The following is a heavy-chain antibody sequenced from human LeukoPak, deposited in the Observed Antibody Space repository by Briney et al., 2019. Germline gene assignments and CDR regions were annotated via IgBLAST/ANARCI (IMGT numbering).Heavy chain of an antibody. J-gene: IGHJ6*03. V-gene: IGHV1-8*03. CDR1: GGTFSSYA. Sequence: ASVKVSCKASGGTFSSYAISWVRQATGQGLEWMGWMNPNSGNTGYAQKFQGRVTITRNTSISTAYMELSSLRSEDTAVYYCARVSSSWGYYYYMDVWGKGTTVTVSS. D-gene: IGHD6-13*01. CDR2: MNPNSGNT. CDR3: ARVSSSWGYYYYMDV.